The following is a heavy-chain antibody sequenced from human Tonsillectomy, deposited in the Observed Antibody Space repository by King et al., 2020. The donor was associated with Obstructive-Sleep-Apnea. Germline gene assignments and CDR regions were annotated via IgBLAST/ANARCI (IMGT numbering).Heavy chain of an antibody. Sequence: VQLVESGAEVKKPGESLKISCQASGYSFSRYYIGWVRQIPGKGLEWMGIIYPEDSETRYSPSFRGQVTISADTSNNTAYLHWTTLKASDTAMYFCARDSNSGFLPFDSWGQGTLVTVSS. J-gene: IGHJ4*02. V-gene: IGHV5-51*01. CDR2: IYPEDSET. CDR3: ARDSNSGFLPFDS. D-gene: IGHD3-3*01. CDR1: GYSFSRYY.